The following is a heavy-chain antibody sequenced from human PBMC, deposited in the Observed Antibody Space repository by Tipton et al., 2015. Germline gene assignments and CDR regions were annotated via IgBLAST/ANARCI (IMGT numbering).Heavy chain of an antibody. CDR2: ISHSGNT. CDR3: ACQDYDSLTRDYQTVDY. D-gene: IGHD3-9*01. CDR1: GGSISTSNW. J-gene: IGHJ4*02. V-gene: IGHV4-4*02. Sequence: TLSLTCGVSGGSISTSNWWSWVRQSPGKGLEWIGSISHSGNTYYNPSLKSRVTMSRDTSKNQFSLKLTSVTAADTAVYYCACQDYDSLTRDYQTVDYWGQGTLVTVSS.